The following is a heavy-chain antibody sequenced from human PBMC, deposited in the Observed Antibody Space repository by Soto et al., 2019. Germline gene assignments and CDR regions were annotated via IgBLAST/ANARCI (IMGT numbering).Heavy chain of an antibody. D-gene: IGHD3-10*01. V-gene: IGHV4-61*08. J-gene: IGHJ6*03. CDR2: IYYSGST. CDR1: GGSISSGGYY. CDR3: ARSTQRPAMVLNYYGSGSKDYYYYYYMDV. Sequence: SETLSLTCTVSGGSISSGGYYWSWIRQHPGKGLEWIGYIYYSGSTNYNPSLKSRVTISVDTSKNQFSLKLSSVTAADTAVYYCARSTQRPAMVLNYYGSGSKDYYYYYYMDVWGKGTTVTVSS.